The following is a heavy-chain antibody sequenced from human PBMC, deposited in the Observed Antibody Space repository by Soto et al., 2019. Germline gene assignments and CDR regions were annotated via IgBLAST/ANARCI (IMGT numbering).Heavy chain of an antibody. CDR2: ISAYNGNT. D-gene: IGHD2-2*01. CDR1: GYTFTSYG. J-gene: IGHJ4*02. CDR3: ASTYCSSTSCLDFDY. V-gene: IGHV1-18*01. Sequence: QVQLVQSGAEVKKPGASVKVSCEASGYTFTSYGISWVRQAPGQGLEWMGWISAYNGNTNYAQKLQGRVTMTTDTSTSTAYMGLRSLRSDDTAVYYCASTYCSSTSCLDFDYWGQGTLVTVSS.